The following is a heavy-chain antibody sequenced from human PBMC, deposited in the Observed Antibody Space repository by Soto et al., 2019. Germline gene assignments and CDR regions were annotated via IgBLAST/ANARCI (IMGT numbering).Heavy chain of an antibody. CDR1: GFTFRSFT. CDR2: ISSNSAYI. V-gene: IGHV3-21*01. J-gene: IGHJ5*02. CDR3: TRDASRDSSARGWFDP. D-gene: IGHD6-13*01. Sequence: GGSLRLSCAASGFTFRSFTMNWVRQAPGKGLEWVSTISSNSAYIYYTDALRGRFTISRDNAKNSLHLQMNSLRAEDTAVYYCTRDASRDSSARGWFDPWGPGPLVTVSS.